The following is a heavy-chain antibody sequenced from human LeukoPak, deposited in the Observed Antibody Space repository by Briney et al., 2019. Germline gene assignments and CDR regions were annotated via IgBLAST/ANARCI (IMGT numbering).Heavy chain of an antibody. J-gene: IGHJ4*02. CDR1: GDTFTGYY. Sequence: GASVKVSCKSSGDTFTGYYMHWVRQAPGQGPEWMGWINTNYGDSKSAQKFQGRVTMTRDTSLSTAYMELSSLKSDDTAQYYCAREYSSGDWHSAGFDHWGQGTLVTVSA. V-gene: IGHV1-2*02. D-gene: IGHD2-21*02. CDR3: AREYSSGDWHSAGFDH. CDR2: INTNYGDS.